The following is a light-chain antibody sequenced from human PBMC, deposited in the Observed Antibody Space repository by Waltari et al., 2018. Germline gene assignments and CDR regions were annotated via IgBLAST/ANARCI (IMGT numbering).Light chain of an antibody. CDR2: NDN. J-gene: IGLJ3*02. CDR1: NSNIGGNS. CDR3: AVWDDSLGGV. Sequence: QSVLTQPPSVSGTPGQRVTISCSGSNSNIGGNSVNWYQQLPGKAPKLLIYNDNQGPSGAPGRFSASKSGTSASLAITGLQSEDEADYYCAVWDDSLGGVFGGGTKLTVL. V-gene: IGLV1-44*01.